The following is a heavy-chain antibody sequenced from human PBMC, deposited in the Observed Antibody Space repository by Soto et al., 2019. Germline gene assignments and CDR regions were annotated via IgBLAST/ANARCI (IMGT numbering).Heavy chain of an antibody. V-gene: IGHV3-15*01. CDR1: GFTFSNAW. CDR3: TTDYLYTLTRTQSYHSNGTHV. Sequence: PGGSLRLSCAAYGFTFSNAWMSWVRQAPGKGLEWVGCIKSKTDGGTTDYAAPVKGRFTISRDDSKNTLYLQMNSLKTEDTAVYYCTTDYLYTLTRTQSYHSNGTHVWGPATTVTVS. CDR2: IKSKTDGGTT. J-gene: IGHJ6*02. D-gene: IGHD2-2*02.